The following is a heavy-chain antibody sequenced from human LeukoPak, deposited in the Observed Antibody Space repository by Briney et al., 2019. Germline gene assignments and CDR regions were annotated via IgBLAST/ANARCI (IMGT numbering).Heavy chain of an antibody. CDR1: GYTFTSYY. J-gene: IGHJ4*02. Sequence: ASVKVSCKASGYTFTSYYMHWVRQAPGQGLEWMGIINPSGGSTSYAQKFQGRVTMTTDTSTSTAYMELRSLTSDDTAFYYCARVSYYDSSGYYYAGGYWGQGTLVTVSS. V-gene: IGHV1-46*01. CDR2: INPSGGST. D-gene: IGHD3-22*01. CDR3: ARVSYYDSSGYYYAGGY.